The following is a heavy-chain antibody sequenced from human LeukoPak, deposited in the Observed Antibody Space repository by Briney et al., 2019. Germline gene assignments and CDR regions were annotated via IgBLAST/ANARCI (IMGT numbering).Heavy chain of an antibody. CDR2: IYYSGST. Sequence: ASETLSLTCTVSGGSISSYYWSWIRQPPGKGLEWIGYIYYSGSTNYNPSLKSRVTISVDTSKNQFSLKLSSVTAADTAMYYCARRGDGNNADYWGQGTLVTVSS. D-gene: IGHD5-24*01. V-gene: IGHV4-59*01. J-gene: IGHJ4*02. CDR1: GGSISSYY. CDR3: ARRGDGNNADY.